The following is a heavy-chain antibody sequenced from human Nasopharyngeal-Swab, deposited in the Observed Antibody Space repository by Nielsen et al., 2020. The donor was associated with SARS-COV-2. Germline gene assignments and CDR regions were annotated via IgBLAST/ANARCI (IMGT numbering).Heavy chain of an antibody. D-gene: IGHD3-3*01. J-gene: IGHJ6*02. V-gene: IGHV4-4*02. CDR1: GGSISSINW. Sequence: SETLSLTCSVSGGSISSINWWSCVRQPPGKGLEWIREIYQSGSTNYNPSLKGRVTISVDKSKNQFSMKLSSVTAADTAVYYGARGDFWSGYPPVYYGMDVWGQGTTVTVSS. CDR3: ARGDFWSGYPPVYYGMDV. CDR2: IYQSGST.